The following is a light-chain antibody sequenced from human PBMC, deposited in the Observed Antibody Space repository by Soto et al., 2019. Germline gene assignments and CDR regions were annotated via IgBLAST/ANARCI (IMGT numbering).Light chain of an antibody. CDR2: EVS. J-gene: IGLJ2*01. CDR3: SSYTSSSTPVV. CDR1: SSDVGGYNY. Sequence: QSALTQPASVSGSPGQSITIACTGTSSDVGGYNYVSWYQQHPGKAPKLMIYEVSNRPSGVSNRFSGSKSGNTASLTISGLQPEDEAEYYCSSYTSSSTPVVFGGGTKLTVL. V-gene: IGLV2-14*01.